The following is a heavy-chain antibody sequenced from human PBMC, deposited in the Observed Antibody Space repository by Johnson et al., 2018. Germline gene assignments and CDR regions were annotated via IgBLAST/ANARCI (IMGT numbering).Heavy chain of an antibody. CDR2: ISAISRTI. Sequence: VQLLESGGGLVKPGGSLRLSCAASGFTLGNYYMTWIRQAPGKGLEWVSHISAISRTIYYADSVKGRFTISRDNSKNSLYLEMNNLRAEDTAVYYCARDQGTDDDYYYYIDVWVKGTTVTVSS. CDR1: GFTLGNYY. D-gene: IGHD3-10*01. V-gene: IGHV3-11*04. J-gene: IGHJ6*03. CDR3: ARDQGTDDDYYYYIDV.